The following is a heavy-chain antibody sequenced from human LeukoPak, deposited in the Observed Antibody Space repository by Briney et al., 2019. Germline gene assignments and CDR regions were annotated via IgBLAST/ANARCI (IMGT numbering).Heavy chain of an antibody. CDR2: ISAYNGNS. Sequence: ASVTVSRMASGYTFTYYGISWVRPAPGQGLEWMGWISAYNGNSNSAQKLRGRVTMTTDTSTSTAYMELRSVRSDDTAVYYCARDRMYDRSGYYYSAFDIWGQGTMVTAAS. CDR3: ARDRMYDRSGYYYSAFDI. D-gene: IGHD3-22*01. CDR1: GYTFTYYG. J-gene: IGHJ3*02. V-gene: IGHV1-18*01.